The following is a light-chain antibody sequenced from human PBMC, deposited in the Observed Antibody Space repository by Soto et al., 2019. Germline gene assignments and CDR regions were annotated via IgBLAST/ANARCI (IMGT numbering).Light chain of an antibody. CDR3: NSYTNSYTLV. CDR1: SSDVGGYNY. CDR2: EVS. Sequence: QSVLTQPASVSGSPGQSITISCTGTSSDVGGYNYVSWYQQHPGKAPKLMIYEVSNRPSGVPDRFSGSKSGNTASLTISGLQPEDEADYYCNSYTNSYTLVFGGGTKVTVL. V-gene: IGLV2-14*01. J-gene: IGLJ2*01.